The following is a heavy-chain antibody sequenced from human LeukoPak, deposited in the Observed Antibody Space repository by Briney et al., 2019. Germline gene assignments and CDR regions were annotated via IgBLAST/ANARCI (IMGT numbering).Heavy chain of an antibody. CDR3: VVVPAAPPYWYFDL. CDR2: ISSSSYI. V-gene: IGHV3-21*01. CDR1: GFTFSSYS. D-gene: IGHD2-2*01. Sequence: GGSLRLSCAASGFTFSSYSMNWVRQAPGKGLEWVSSISSSSYIYYADSVKGRFTISRDNAKNSLYLQMNSLRAEDTAVYYCVVVPAAPPYWYFDLWGRGTLVTVSS. J-gene: IGHJ2*01.